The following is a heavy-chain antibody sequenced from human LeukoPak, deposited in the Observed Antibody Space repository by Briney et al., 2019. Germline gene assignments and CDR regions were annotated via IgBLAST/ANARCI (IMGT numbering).Heavy chain of an antibody. J-gene: IGHJ3*02. CDR3: ARTLSFFDNDAFDI. Sequence: SETLSLTCTVSGGSISSSSYYWGWIRQPPGKGLEWIGYIYYSGSTNYNPSLKSRVTISVDTSKNQFSLKLSSVTAADTAVYYCARTLSFFDNDAFDIWGQGTMVTVSS. D-gene: IGHD3-16*01. CDR2: IYYSGST. V-gene: IGHV4-61*05. CDR1: GGSISSSSYY.